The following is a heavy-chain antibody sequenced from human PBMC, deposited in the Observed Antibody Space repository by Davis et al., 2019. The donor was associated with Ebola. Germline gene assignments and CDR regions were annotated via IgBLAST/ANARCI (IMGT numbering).Heavy chain of an antibody. CDR2: IYYSGST. Sequence: MPSETLSLTCTVSGGSISSYYWSWIRQPPGKGLEWIGYIYYSGSTNYNPSLKSPVTISVDTSKNQFSLKLSSVTAADTAVYYCARHVGFYDFWSGYYDYYYYGMDVWGQGTTVTVSS. V-gene: IGHV4-59*08. J-gene: IGHJ6*02. D-gene: IGHD3-3*01. CDR1: GGSISSYY. CDR3: ARHVGFYDFWSGYYDYYYYGMDV.